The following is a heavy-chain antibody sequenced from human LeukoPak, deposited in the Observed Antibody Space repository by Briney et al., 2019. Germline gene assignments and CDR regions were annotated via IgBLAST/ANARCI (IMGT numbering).Heavy chain of an antibody. CDR2: LYHSGST. Sequence: SETLSLTCTVSGYSISSGYYWGWIRQPPGKGLEWIGSLYHSGSTYYNPSLTSRVTISVDTSKNQFSLKLSSVAAADTAVYYCARVSGSYQDHWFDPWGQGTLVTVSS. V-gene: IGHV4-38-2*02. CDR1: GYSISSGYY. D-gene: IGHD1-26*01. J-gene: IGHJ5*02. CDR3: ARVSGSYQDHWFDP.